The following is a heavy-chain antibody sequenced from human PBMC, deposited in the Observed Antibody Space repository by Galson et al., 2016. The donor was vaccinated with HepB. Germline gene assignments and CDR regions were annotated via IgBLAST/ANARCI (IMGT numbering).Heavy chain of an antibody. CDR2: ISGSGGST. J-gene: IGHJ4*02. Sequence: SLRLSCAASGFTFSSYAMSWVRQAPGEGLEWVPIISGSGGSTYYADSVKGRFTNSRDNSKNTLYPQMSSLRAEDTAVYYCVKGASMGWLQLQASYFDYWGQGTLVTVSS. V-gene: IGHV3-23*01. CDR3: VKGASMGWLQLQASYFDY. D-gene: IGHD5-24*01. CDR1: GFTFSSYA.